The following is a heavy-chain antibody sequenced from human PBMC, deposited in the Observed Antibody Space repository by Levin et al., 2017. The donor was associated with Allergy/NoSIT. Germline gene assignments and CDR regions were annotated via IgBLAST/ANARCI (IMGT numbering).Heavy chain of an antibody. Sequence: GESLKISCAASGFTFSSYWMHWVRQAPGKGLEWVANIKEDGSEKYYVDSVKGRFTISRDNAKNSLYLQMNSLRAEDTAVYFCASLRGGYWGQGSLVTVSS. CDR2: IKEDGSEK. J-gene: IGHJ4*02. CDR3: ASLRGGY. D-gene: IGHD3-10*01. CDR1: GFTFSSYW. V-gene: IGHV3-7*01.